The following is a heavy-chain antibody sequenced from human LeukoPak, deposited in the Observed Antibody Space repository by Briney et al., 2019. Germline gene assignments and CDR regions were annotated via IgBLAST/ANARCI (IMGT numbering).Heavy chain of an antibody. J-gene: IGHJ4*02. V-gene: IGHV3-48*03. D-gene: IGHD3-16*01. CDR2: MSSSGSSI. CDR1: GFTFSSYE. Sequence: GGSLRLSCAASGFTFSSYEMNWGRQAPGKGLGWVSYMSSSGSSIYYADSVKGRFTIPRDNAKNSLYLQMNSLRAEDTAAYYCARDTFGGGGSRSSGIDYWGQGTLVTVSS. CDR3: ARDTFGGGGSRSSGIDY.